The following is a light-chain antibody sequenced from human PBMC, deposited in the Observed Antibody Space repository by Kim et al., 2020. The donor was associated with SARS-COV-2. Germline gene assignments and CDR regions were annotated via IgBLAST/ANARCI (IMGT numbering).Light chain of an antibody. CDR2: GAS. CDR1: QNINSN. Sequence: EIVMTQSPAILSVSPGESATLSCRASQNINSNLAWYQQRPGQAPRLLIFGASTWATGVPDRFSASGSGIDFTLTISSLQSEDVAVYHCQQYNNWPWTFGQGTKLEI. CDR3: QQYNNWPWT. V-gene: IGKV3-15*01. J-gene: IGKJ1*01.